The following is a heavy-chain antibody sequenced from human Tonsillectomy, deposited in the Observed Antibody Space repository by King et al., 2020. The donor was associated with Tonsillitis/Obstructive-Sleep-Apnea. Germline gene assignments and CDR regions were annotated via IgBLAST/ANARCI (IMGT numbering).Heavy chain of an antibody. CDR2: IKTNTGNP. J-gene: IGHJ4*02. Sequence: VQLVESGSELKKPGASVKVSCKASGYTFTIYAMNWVRQAPGQGLWWMGGIKTNTGNPTYAQGFTGRFFFSLDTSVSTACLQISSLKAEDTAVYYCAREGEDNGSTYWGQGTLVTVSS. D-gene: IGHD2-8*01. V-gene: IGHV7-4-1*02. CDR1: GYTFTIYA. CDR3: AREGEDNGSTY.